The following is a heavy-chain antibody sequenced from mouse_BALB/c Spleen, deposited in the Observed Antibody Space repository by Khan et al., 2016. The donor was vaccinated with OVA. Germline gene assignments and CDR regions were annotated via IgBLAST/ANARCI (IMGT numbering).Heavy chain of an antibody. V-gene: IGHV9-3-1*01. CDR2: INTYTGEP. CDR3: GRVEYSEPMDY. Sequence: QIQLVQSGPELKKPGVTVKISCKASGYTFTTYGMNWVKQAPGKGLKWMGWINTYTGEPTYVDDFKGRFAFSLDTSASTASLQINNLQHEDTATYFCGRVEYSEPMDYWGQGTSVTVSS. D-gene: IGHD1-1*02. CDR1: GYTFTTYG. J-gene: IGHJ4*01.